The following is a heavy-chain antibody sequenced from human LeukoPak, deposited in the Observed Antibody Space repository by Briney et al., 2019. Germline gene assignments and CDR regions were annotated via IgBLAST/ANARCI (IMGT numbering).Heavy chain of an antibody. CDR1: GGTFSSYA. Sequence: GASVKVSCKSPGGTFSSYAIIWVRQAPGQGLEWMGRIIPILGIANYAQKFQGRVTITADKSTSTAYMELSSLRSEDTAVYYCARGLRVKGVYYDSSGYYYDYFDYWGQGTLVTVSS. CDR3: ARGLRVKGVYYDSSGYYYDYFDY. J-gene: IGHJ4*02. V-gene: IGHV1-69*04. D-gene: IGHD3-22*01. CDR2: IIPILGIA.